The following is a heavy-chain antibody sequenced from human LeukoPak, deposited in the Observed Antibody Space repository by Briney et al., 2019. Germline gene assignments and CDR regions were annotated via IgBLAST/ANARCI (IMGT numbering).Heavy chain of an antibody. CDR2: INAGNGNT. Sequence: ASVKVSCKASGYTFTSYAMHWVRQAPGQRLEWMGWINAGNGNTKYSQKFQGRVTITRDTSASTAYMELSSLRSEDTAVYYCARECEYGGGENAFDIWGQGTMVTVSS. CDR1: GYTFTSYA. CDR3: ARECEYGGGENAFDI. V-gene: IGHV1-3*01. J-gene: IGHJ3*02. D-gene: IGHD3-16*01.